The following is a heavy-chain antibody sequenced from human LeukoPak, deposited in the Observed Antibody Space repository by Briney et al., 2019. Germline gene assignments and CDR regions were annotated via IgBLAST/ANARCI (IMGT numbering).Heavy chain of an antibody. CDR3: AKDRRTLYCSNGVCSYFSNFDY. CDR1: GFTLSSYW. V-gene: IGHV3-23*01. CDR2: ISGSVGSP. D-gene: IGHD2-8*01. J-gene: IGHJ4*02. Sequence: GGSLRLSCAASGFTLSSYWMHWFRQVPGKGPVWVSSISGSVGSPYYADSVKGRFTISRGNSKNTLYLQMNSLRAEDTAVYYCAKDRRTLYCSNGVCSYFSNFDYWGQGTLVTVSS.